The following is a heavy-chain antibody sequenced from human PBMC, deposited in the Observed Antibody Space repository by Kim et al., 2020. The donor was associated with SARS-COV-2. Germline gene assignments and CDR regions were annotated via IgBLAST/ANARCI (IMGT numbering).Heavy chain of an antibody. CDR1: GFVFDDYS. CDR3: AKMGTYVSCFDL. CDR2: IIADGTTT. J-gene: IGHJ2*01. D-gene: IGHD7-27*01. V-gene: IGHV3-43*02. Sequence: GGSLRLSCEASGFVFDDYSMHWLRQVPGKSPEWVSMIIADGTTTYSADSVRGRFTISRDNSKNLLFLEMNSLKTEDSALYYCAKMGTYVSCFDLWGRGPRVSVSS.